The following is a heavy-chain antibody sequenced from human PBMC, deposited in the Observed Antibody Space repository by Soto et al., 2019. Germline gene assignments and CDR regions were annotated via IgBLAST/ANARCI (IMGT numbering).Heavy chain of an antibody. D-gene: IGHD2-15*01. J-gene: IGHJ4*02. CDR3: DRGGGYECFDF. Sequence: PSETLSLTCSFSVVTRIYVFYSLSFIRQSPWNGLDLLGYISHLETTYYNPSFKIQLSLSIDRTRNQFSLSLSSMTAADKAVYYCDRGGGYECFDFWGQGIKVNVSS. CDR1: VVTRIYVFYS. V-gene: IGHV4-30-2*06. CDR2: ISHLETT.